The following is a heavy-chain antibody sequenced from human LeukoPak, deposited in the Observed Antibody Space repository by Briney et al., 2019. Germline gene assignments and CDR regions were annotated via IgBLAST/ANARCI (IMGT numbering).Heavy chain of an antibody. Sequence: QTGGSLRLSCAASGFTFSSYWMSWVRQAPGKGLEWVANIKQDGSEKYYVDSVKGRFTISRDNAKNSLYLQMNSLRAEDTAVYYCARDSCSGGSCYFDYWGQGTLVTVSS. CDR2: IKQDGSEK. CDR3: ARDSCSGGSCYFDY. CDR1: GFTFSSYW. J-gene: IGHJ4*02. D-gene: IGHD2-15*01. V-gene: IGHV3-7*01.